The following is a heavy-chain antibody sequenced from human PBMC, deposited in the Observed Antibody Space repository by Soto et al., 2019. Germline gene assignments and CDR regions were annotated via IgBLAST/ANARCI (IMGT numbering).Heavy chain of an antibody. CDR2: VSVSGGTT. D-gene: IGHD3-22*01. J-gene: IGHJ4*02. CDR3: AKGLYYYDSSGYRLFDY. Sequence: GGSLRLSCAASGFIFNNYAMSWVRQAPGKGLEWVSTVSVSGGTTYYADSLKGRFTISRDHSKKTVYLQMNRLRADDTAIYYFAKGLYYYDSSGYRLFDYWGQGTLVTVSS. V-gene: IGHV3-23*01. CDR1: GFIFNNYA.